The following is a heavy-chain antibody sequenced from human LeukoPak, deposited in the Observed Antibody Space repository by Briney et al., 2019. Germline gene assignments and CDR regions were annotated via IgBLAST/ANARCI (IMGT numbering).Heavy chain of an antibody. J-gene: IGHJ4*02. CDR2: IYYSGST. V-gene: IGHV4-30-4*08. CDR1: GGSISSGDYY. D-gene: IGHD6-13*01. Sequence: SQTLSLTCTVAGGSISSGDYYWSWIRQPPGKGLEWIGYIYYSGSTYYNPSLKSRVTISVDTSKNQFSLKLSSVTAADTAVYYCARYSSWYYFDYWGQGTLVTVSS. CDR3: ARYSSWYYFDY.